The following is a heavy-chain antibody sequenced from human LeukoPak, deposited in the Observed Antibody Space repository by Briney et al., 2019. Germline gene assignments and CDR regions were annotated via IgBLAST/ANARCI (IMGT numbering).Heavy chain of an antibody. Sequence: GASVKVSCKASGYACTSYYMRWVRQAPGQGLEWMGIINSSGGSTSYAQKFQGRVTMTRDTSTSTVYMELSSLRPEDTAVYYCARPSGSHRFFDYWGQGTLVTVSS. CDR2: INSSGGST. CDR3: ARPSGSHRFFDY. V-gene: IGHV1-46*01. J-gene: IGHJ4*02. D-gene: IGHD1-26*01. CDR1: GYACTSYY.